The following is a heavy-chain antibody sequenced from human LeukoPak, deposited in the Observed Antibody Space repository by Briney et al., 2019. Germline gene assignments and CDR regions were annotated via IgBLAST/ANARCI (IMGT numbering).Heavy chain of an antibody. J-gene: IGHJ4*02. Sequence: GGSLRLSCAASGFTFSGYAMTWVRQAPGEGLECVSTISGGGGSTYYADSVKGRSTISRDNSKNTLYLQMNSLRAEDTAVYYCAKHDSYGSGSFPDYWGQGTLVTVSS. D-gene: IGHD3-10*01. CDR3: AKHDSYGSGSFPDY. CDR1: GFTFSGYA. CDR2: ISGGGGST. V-gene: IGHV3-23*01.